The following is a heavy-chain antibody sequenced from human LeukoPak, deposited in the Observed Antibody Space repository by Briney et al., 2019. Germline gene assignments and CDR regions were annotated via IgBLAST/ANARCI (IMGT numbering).Heavy chain of an antibody. Sequence: SETLSLTCTVSGGSISSSSYYWGWIRQPPGKGLEWIGEINHSGSTNYNPSLKSRVTISVDTSKNQFSLKLSSVTAADTAVYYCARWSRGMDYWGQGTLVTVSS. D-gene: IGHD3-16*01. CDR1: GGSISSSSYY. J-gene: IGHJ4*02. CDR2: INHSGST. CDR3: ARWSRGMDY. V-gene: IGHV4-39*01.